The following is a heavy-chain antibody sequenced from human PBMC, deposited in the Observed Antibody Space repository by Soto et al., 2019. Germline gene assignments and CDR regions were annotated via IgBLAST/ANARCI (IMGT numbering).Heavy chain of an antibody. CDR1: GFTFSSYN. Sequence: EVQLVESGEGLVQPGGPLRLSCAASGFTFSSYNIHWIHQAPGKGLEFVSAISRSGDRTYYADSVKGRFTITRDNSKNTVWLQMGSLRAEDMAVYYCARARCSSGQCYYFDYWGRGALVSVSS. D-gene: IGHD2-15*01. J-gene: IGHJ4*02. V-gene: IGHV3-64*02. CDR2: ISRSGDRT. CDR3: ARARCSSGQCYYFDY.